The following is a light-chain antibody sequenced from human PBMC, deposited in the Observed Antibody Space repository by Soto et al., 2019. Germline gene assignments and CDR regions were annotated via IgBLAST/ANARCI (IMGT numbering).Light chain of an antibody. V-gene: IGKV3-15*01. CDR1: QSVSSN. J-gene: IGKJ2*01. CDR2: GAS. Sequence: EIVMTQSPATLSVSPGERATLFCRASQSVSSNLAWYQQKPGQAPRLLIYGASTRATGIPARFSGSGCGTEFTLTISSLQSEDFAVYYCQQYNNWPPYTFGQGTKLEIK. CDR3: QQYNNWPPYT.